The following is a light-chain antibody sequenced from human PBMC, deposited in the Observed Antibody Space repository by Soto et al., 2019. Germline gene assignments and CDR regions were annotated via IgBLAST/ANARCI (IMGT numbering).Light chain of an antibody. J-gene: IGKJ1*01. CDR1: QSVSSY. Sequence: EVVVTQSPGTLSLSPGERATLSCRASQSVSSYLAWYQQKPGQAPRLLIYDASNRATGIPARFSGSGSGTDFTLTISSLEPEDFAVYYCQQRSNWPRTFGQGTKVDIK. CDR2: DAS. CDR3: QQRSNWPRT. V-gene: IGKV3-11*01.